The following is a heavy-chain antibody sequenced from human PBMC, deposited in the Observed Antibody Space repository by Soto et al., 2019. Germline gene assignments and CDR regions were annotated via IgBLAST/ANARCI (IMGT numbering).Heavy chain of an antibody. Sequence: QVQLQESGPGLVKPSQTLSLTCTVSGGSISSGGYYWSWIRQHPGKGLEWIGYIYYSGSTYYNPSLKSRVTISGDTSKNQFSLKLSSATAADKAVYYCARDPCGDCYYFDYWGQGTLVTVSS. V-gene: IGHV4-31*03. CDR2: IYYSGST. J-gene: IGHJ4*02. CDR1: GGSISSGGYY. D-gene: IGHD2-21*02. CDR3: ARDPCGDCYYFDY.